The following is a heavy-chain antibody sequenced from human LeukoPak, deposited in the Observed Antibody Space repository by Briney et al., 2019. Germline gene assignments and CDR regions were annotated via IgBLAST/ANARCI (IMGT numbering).Heavy chain of an antibody. Sequence: GGSLRLSCAASGFTFCSYSMNWVRQAPGKGLEWVSSISSSSSYIYYADSVKGRFTISRDNAKNSLYLQMNSLRAEDTAVYYCARDIRGSGAGGFDYWGQGTLVTVSS. CDR1: GFTFCSYS. CDR2: ISSSSSYI. J-gene: IGHJ4*02. CDR3: ARDIRGSGAGGFDY. V-gene: IGHV3-21*01. D-gene: IGHD3-10*01.